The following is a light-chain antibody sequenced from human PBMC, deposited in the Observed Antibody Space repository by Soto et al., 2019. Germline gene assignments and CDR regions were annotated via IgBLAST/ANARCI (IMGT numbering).Light chain of an antibody. V-gene: IGKV3-20*01. Sequence: IAMTQSPATLSVSPLERGTLSCRASQSVSSNLAWYQQKPGQAPRLLIYGASSRATGIPDRFSGSGSGADFTLTISRLEPEDFAVYYCQQYGSSPRTCGQGTKGDI. CDR3: QQYGSSPRT. CDR1: QSVSSN. CDR2: GAS. J-gene: IGKJ1*01.